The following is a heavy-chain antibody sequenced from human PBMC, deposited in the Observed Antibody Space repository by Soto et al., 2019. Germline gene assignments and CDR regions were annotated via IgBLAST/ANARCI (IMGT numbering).Heavy chain of an antibody. V-gene: IGHV3-66*01. J-gene: IGHJ6*03. D-gene: IGHD6-13*01. Sequence: GGSLRLSCAASGFTVSSIYMSWVRQAPGKGLEWVSVIYSGGSTYYADSVKGRFTISRDNSKNTLYLQMNSLRAEDTAVYYCARDRRPPYSSSQNMDVWGKGTTVTVSS. CDR1: GFTVSSIY. CDR2: IYSGGST. CDR3: ARDRRPPYSSSQNMDV.